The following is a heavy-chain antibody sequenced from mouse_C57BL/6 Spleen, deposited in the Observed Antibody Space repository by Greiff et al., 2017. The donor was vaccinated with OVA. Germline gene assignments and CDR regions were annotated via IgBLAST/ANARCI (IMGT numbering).Heavy chain of an antibody. V-gene: IGHV1-50*01. J-gene: IGHJ2*01. D-gene: IGHD1-1*01. CDR2: IDPSDSYT. Sequence: VQLQQPGAELVKPGASVKLSCKASGYTFTSYWMQWVKQRPGQGLEWIGEIDPSDSYTNYNQKFKGKATLTVDTSSSTAYMQLSSLTSEDSAVYYCARSNYYGSSYDYFDYWGQGTTLTVSS. CDR1: GYTFTSYW. CDR3: ARSNYYGSSYDYFDY.